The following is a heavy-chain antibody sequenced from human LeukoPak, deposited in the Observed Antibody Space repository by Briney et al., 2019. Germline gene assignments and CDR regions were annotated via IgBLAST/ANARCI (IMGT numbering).Heavy chain of an antibody. D-gene: IGHD6-19*01. CDR2: IYPGDSDT. CDR3: ARGGEQWSYGMDV. J-gene: IGHJ6*02. CDR1: GYSFTSYW. Sequence: GESLKISCQGSGYSFTSYWIGWVRQLPGKGLEWMGIIYPGDSDTRYSPSFQGQVTISADKSISTAYLQWSSLKASDTAMYYCARGGEQWSYGMDVWGQGTTVTVSS. V-gene: IGHV5-51*01.